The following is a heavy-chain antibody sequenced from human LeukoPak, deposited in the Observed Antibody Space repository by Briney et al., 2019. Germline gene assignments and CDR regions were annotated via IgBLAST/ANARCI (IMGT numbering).Heavy chain of an antibody. CDR3: ARVLNYYDSSRGDV. CDR2: IIPIFGTA. D-gene: IGHD3-22*01. CDR1: GGTFSSYA. J-gene: IGHJ6*04. V-gene: IGHV1-69*06. Sequence: GASVKVSCKASGGTFSSYAISWVRQAPGQGLEWMGGIIPIFGTANYAQKFQGRVTITADKSTSTAYMELSSLRSEDTAVYYCARVLNYYDSSRGDVWGKGTTVTVSS.